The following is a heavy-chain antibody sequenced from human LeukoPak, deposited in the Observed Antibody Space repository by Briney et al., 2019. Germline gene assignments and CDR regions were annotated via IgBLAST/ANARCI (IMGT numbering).Heavy chain of an antibody. D-gene: IGHD3-10*02. V-gene: IGHV3-48*03. CDR2: ISSSGSTV. CDR3: AELGITMIGGV. J-gene: IGHJ6*04. Sequence: GGSLRLSCAASGFTFSSYEMNWVRQAPGKGLEWVSYISSSGSTVYYADSVKGRFTISRDNAKNSLYLQMNSLRAEDTAVYYCAELGITMIGGVWGKGTTVAISS. CDR1: GFTFSSYE.